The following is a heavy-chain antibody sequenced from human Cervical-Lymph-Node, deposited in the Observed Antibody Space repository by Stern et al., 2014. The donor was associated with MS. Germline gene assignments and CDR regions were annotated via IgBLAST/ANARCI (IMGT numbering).Heavy chain of an antibody. CDR2: IDAGSGAT. V-gene: IGHV1-2*06. CDR3: ARIYCSGDECYHSFDT. CDR1: GYRFSTLY. J-gene: IGHJ4*02. Sequence: QVQLVQSGAGVKKPGASVKVSCEASGYRFSTLYLHWLKQAPGQGLQWIGRIDAGSGATNSSQTFQGRLTMTRDRSITTAYLELSGLRSDDTAVYYCARIYCSGDECYHSFDTWGQGTLVTVSS. D-gene: IGHD3-16*02.